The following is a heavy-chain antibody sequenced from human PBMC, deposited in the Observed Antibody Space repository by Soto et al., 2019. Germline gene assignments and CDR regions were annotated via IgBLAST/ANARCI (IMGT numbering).Heavy chain of an antibody. CDR3: VRDGGVVVPRTLWWTFDY. Sequence: QVQLVQSGAAVVKPGASVKVSCKASGYSFTSYAISWVRQAPGQGLEWMGWISASNGNTDYAQKLPSRVTKTTDTSTSTTYMERRSLRSVDTAVYYCVRDGGVVVPRTLWWTFDYWGPGTMVTVSS. J-gene: IGHJ4*02. CDR2: ISASNGNT. CDR1: GYSFTSYA. D-gene: IGHD2-15*01. V-gene: IGHV1-18*01.